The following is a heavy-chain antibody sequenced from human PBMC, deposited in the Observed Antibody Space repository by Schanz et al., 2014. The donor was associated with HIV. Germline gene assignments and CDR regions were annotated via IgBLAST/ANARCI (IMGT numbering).Heavy chain of an antibody. V-gene: IGHV3-30*04. Sequence: QVQLVESGGGVVQPGRSLRLSCAASGFDFSISAMDWVRQAPGKGLEWAAVISYDGREKYYAESLKGRFTISRDNSKNTLYLEMNSLRVDDTAVYYCARALGHCSGNKCQNLGAFDIWGQGTMATVSS. CDR1: GFDFSISA. CDR3: ARALGHCSGNKCQNLGAFDI. CDR2: ISYDGREK. J-gene: IGHJ3*02. D-gene: IGHD2-15*01.